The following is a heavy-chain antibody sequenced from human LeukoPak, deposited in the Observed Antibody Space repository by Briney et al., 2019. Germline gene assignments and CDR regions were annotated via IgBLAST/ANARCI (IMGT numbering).Heavy chain of an antibody. Sequence: GGSLRLSCAASGFTFSSYAMSWVRQAPGKGLEWVSAISGSGGSTYYADSVKGRFTISRDNSKNTLYLQMNSLRAEDTAVYYCAKVPYYYGSGSPGKYYFDYWGQGTLVTVSS. CDR3: AKVPYYYGSGSPGKYYFDY. J-gene: IGHJ4*02. V-gene: IGHV3-23*01. CDR1: GFTFSSYA. CDR2: ISGSGGST. D-gene: IGHD3-10*01.